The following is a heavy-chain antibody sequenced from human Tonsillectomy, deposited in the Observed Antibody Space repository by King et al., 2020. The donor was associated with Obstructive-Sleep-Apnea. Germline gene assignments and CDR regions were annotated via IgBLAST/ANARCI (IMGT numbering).Heavy chain of an antibody. D-gene: IGHD3-10*01. V-gene: IGHV4-39*07. CDR1: GGSISSYSYY. J-gene: IGHJ4*02. Sequence: QLQESGPGLVKPSETLSLTCTVSGGSISSYSYYWGWIRQPPGKGLEWIGSMFYSGSTYYNASLKSRVTISVDTSKNQFSLKLTSVTAADTAVYHCARGLKLLWFGEARGYFDYWGQGTLVTVSS. CDR3: ARGLKLLWFGEARGYFDY. CDR2: MFYSGST.